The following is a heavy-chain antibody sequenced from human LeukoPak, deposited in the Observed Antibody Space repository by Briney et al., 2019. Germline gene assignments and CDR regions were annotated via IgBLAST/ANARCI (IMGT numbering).Heavy chain of an antibody. D-gene: IGHD1-26*01. CDR3: AKYSGGSIYYFDY. CDR1: GFTFSSNA. Sequence: PGGSLRLSCAASGFTFSSNAMSWVRQAPGKGLEWVTSFRGSSDNTFYADSVKGRFTISRDNSKNTLYLQMSSLRAEDTAVYYCAKYSGGSIYYFDYWGQGTLVTVSS. V-gene: IGHV3-23*01. CDR2: FRGSSDNT. J-gene: IGHJ4*02.